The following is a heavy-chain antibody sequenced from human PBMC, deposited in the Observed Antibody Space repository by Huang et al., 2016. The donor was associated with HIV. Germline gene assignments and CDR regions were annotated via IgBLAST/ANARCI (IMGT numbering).Heavy chain of an antibody. CDR3: ARDPFIKAFDI. CDR2: IREDSGKK. V-gene: IGHV3-7*01. J-gene: IGHJ3*02. CDR1: DLDFCSYW. Sequence: EVQLVESGGGLVQPGGSLRFSCAASDLDFCSYWMLWLRQVPGKGLEWVASIREDSGKKEYLDSVKGRFIISRDNPKKSLYLQMNNLRAEDAAVYYCARDPFIKAFDIWGQGTLVTVSS.